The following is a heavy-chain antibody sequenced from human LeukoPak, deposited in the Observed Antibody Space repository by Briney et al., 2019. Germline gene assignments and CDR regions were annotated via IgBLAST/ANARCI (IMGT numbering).Heavy chain of an antibody. CDR1: GYTFTSYG. CDR2: ISAYNGNT. V-gene: IGHV1-18*01. D-gene: IGHD2-2*01. J-gene: IGHJ5*02. CDR3: ARDVSSTSSWWFDP. Sequence: ASVKVSCKASGYTFTSYGISWVRQAPGQGLEWMGWISAYNGNTNYAQKLQGRVTMTTDTSTSTAYMELRSLRSDDTAVYHCARDVSSTSSWWFDPWGQGTLVIVSS.